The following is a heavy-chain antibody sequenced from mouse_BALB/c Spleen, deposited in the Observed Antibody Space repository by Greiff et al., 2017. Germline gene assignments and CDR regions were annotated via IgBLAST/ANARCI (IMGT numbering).Heavy chain of an antibody. D-gene: IGHD2-4*01. CDR1: GFTFSSYT. CDR2: ISNGGGST. Sequence: EVQRVESGGGLVQPGGSLKLSCAASGFTFSSYTMSWVRQTPEKRLEWVAYISNGGGSTYYPDTVKGRFTISRDNAKNTLYLQMSSLKSEDTAMYYCARQDDYDVAYWGQGTLVTVSA. V-gene: IGHV5-12-2*01. J-gene: IGHJ3*01. CDR3: ARQDDYDVAY.